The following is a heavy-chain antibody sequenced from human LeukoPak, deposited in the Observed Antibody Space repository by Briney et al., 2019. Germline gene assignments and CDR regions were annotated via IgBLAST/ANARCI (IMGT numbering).Heavy chain of an antibody. J-gene: IGHJ5*02. D-gene: IGHD6-19*01. CDR3: TSVLAGMVPA. V-gene: IGHV3-73*01. CDR1: GFTFSGSA. Sequence: GGSLRLSCAASGFTFSGSAMHWVRQASGKGLEWVGRIRSKANSYATAYAASVKGRFTISRDDSKNTAYLQMNSLKTEDTAVYYCTSVLAGMVPAWGQGTLVTVSS. CDR2: IRSKANSYAT.